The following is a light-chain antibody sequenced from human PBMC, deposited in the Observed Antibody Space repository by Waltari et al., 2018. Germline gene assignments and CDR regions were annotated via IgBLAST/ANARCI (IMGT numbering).Light chain of an antibody. V-gene: IGKV3-11*01. CDR2: DAS. J-gene: IGKJ4*01. CDR1: PNIGTF. CDR3: KQRSEWPLT. Sequence: EIVLTKSPATLSLSPGERATLSCRASPNIGTFLAWYQQKPGQAPRLLIYDASYSATGIPARASGSGSGTDFTLTISSLEPEDFAVYYCKQRSEWPLTFGGGTKVEVK.